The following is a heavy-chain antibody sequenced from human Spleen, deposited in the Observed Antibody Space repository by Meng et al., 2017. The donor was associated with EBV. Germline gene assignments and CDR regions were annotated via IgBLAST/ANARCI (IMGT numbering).Heavy chain of an antibody. Sequence: VPQVEAGDGLVMPGGSLRLTCAASGFNFGGYRMIWVRQTPGKEPEWVANITGSGAYKDYADSVKGRFTISRDNAKNSLDLHMDSLRVEDTAVYFCARVDASGTYTFDYWGQGILVTVSS. CDR2: ITGSGAYK. V-gene: IGHV3-21*01. J-gene: IGHJ4*02. CDR1: GFNFGGYR. D-gene: IGHD3-10*01. CDR3: ARVDASGTYTFDY.